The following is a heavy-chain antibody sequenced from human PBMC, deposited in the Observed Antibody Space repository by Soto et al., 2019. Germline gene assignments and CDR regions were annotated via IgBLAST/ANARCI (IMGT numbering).Heavy chain of an antibody. J-gene: IGHJ4*02. CDR2: IYYSGST. CDR1: CGSIISYY. Sequence: PSETLSLTCTFSCGSIISYYWSWIRQPPGKGLEWIGYIYYSGSTNYNPSLKSRVTISVDTSKNQFSLKLSSVTAADTAVYYCARGWYDSSGYPFDYWGQGTLVTVSS. D-gene: IGHD3-22*01. CDR3: ARGWYDSSGYPFDY. V-gene: IGHV4-59*01.